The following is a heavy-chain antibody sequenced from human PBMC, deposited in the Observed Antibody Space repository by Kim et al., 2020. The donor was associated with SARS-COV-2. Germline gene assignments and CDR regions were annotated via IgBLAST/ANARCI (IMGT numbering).Heavy chain of an antibody. D-gene: IGHD1-26*01. V-gene: IGHV4-61*02. J-gene: IGHJ4*02. CDR1: GVSISSGSYY. Sequence: SETLSLTCTVSGVSISSGSYYWSWIRQPAGKGLEWIGRIYTSGSTNYNPSLKSRVTISVDTSKNQFSLKLSSVTAADTAVYYCASCIGGGFKVDSGCPDWGQGTLVTVSS. CDR2: IYTSGST. CDR3: ASCIGGGFKVDSGCPD.